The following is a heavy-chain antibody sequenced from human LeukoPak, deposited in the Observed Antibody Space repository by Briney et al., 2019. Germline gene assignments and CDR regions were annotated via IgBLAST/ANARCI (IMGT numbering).Heavy chain of an antibody. Sequence: GGSLRLSCAASGFTFSDYFIHWVRQAPGKGLEYVSAISSDGGSTYYANSVKGRFTISRDNSKNTVYLQMGSLRAEDMAVYYCAREACSGWPDHGGQGTLVTVSS. CDR1: GFTFSDYF. CDR3: AREACSGWPDH. D-gene: IGHD6-19*01. CDR2: ISSDGGST. V-gene: IGHV3-64*01. J-gene: IGHJ4*02.